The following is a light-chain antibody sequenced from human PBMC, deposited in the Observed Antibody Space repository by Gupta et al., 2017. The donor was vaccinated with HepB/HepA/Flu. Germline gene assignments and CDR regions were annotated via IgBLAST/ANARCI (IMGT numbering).Light chain of an antibody. J-gene: IGKJ1*01. CDR3: QKSYSTPRT. CDR2: AAS. CDR1: QSISSY. V-gene: IGKV1-39*01. Sequence: DLQMTQSPSSLSASVGDRVTITCRASQSISSYLNWYQQKPGKAPKLLIYAASSLQSGVPSRCSGSGSGTDCTLTISSLQPEDFATYYCQKSYSTPRTFGQGTXVEIK.